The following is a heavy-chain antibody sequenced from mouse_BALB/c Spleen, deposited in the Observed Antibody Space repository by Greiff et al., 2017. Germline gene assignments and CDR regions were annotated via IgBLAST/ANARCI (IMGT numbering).Heavy chain of an antibody. D-gene: IGHD2-14*01. V-gene: IGHV14-3*02. CDR2: IDPANGNT. J-gene: IGHJ4*01. Sequence: EVKLQQSGAELVKPGASVKLSCTASGFNIKDTYMHWVKQRPEQGLEWIGRIDPANGNTKYDPKFQGKATITADTSSNTAYLQLSSLTSEDTAVYYCARRYYRSYYYAMDYWGQGTSVTVSS. CDR1: GFNIKDTY. CDR3: ARRYYRSYYYAMDY.